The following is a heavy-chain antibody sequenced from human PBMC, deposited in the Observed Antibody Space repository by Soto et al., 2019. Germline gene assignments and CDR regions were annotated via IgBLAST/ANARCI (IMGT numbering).Heavy chain of an antibody. V-gene: IGHV3-23*01. D-gene: IGHD4-4*01. CDR3: VKESSNSAALYYYHYGIDV. J-gene: IGHJ6*02. Sequence: GGSLRLSCAASGFTFSSYAMSWVRQAPGKGMDWVSGISGSGGDTYYADPVKGRFTVSRDKSKNTLYLQMNSLRAEDTAIYYCVKESSNSAALYYYHYGIDVWGQGTTVTVSS. CDR1: GFTFSSYA. CDR2: ISGSGGDT.